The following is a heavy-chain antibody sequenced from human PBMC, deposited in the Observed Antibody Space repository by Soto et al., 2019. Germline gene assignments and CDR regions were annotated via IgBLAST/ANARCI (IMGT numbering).Heavy chain of an antibody. J-gene: IGHJ3*02. D-gene: IGHD2-15*01. CDR2: IYYSGST. CDR1: GGSISSYY. V-gene: IGHV4-59*08. CDR3: ARLGYCSGGSCYSGAFDI. Sequence: ETLSLTCTVSGGSISSYYWSWIRQPPGKGLEWIGYIYYSGSTNYNPSLKSRVTISVDTSKNQFSLKLSSVTAADTAVYYCARLGYCSGGSCYSGAFDIWGQGTMVTVSS.